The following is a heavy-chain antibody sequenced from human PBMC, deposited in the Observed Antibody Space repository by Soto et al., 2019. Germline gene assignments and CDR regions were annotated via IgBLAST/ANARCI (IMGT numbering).Heavy chain of an antibody. CDR2: IAPDASQI. D-gene: IGHD2-2*02. Sequence: GXSLILSCAASGFTFSGKTMYWVRQAPGKGLEWVALIAPDASQIYYADSVKGRFTISRDNSKNTLYLQMNSLRAEDTPLYLCATDIHATWLLNSWGQGTLVTVSS. CDR1: GFTFSGKT. J-gene: IGHJ4*02. V-gene: IGHV3-30-3*01. CDR3: ATDIHATWLLNS.